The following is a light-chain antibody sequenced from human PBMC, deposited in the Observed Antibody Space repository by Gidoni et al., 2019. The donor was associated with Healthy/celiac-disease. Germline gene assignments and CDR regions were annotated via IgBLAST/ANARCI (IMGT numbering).Light chain of an antibody. V-gene: IGKV3-11*01. CDR1: QSVSSY. J-gene: IGKJ5*01. Sequence: EIVLTQSPATRSLSPGERANLSCRASQSVSSYLDWYHQKPGQAPRLLIYDASNRATGIPARFSGSGSGTDFTLTISSLEPDAFAVYYCQQRSNWSITFGQGTRLEI. CDR3: QQRSNWSIT. CDR2: DAS.